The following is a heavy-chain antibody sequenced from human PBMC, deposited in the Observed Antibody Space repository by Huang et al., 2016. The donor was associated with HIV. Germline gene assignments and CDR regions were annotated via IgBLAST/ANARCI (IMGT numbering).Heavy chain of an antibody. CDR3: AREDRNAFDI. CDR2: MHQSGAP. CDR1: GVSTRTYF. Sequence: QVHLQESGPGLVKPSETLSLICTVSGVSTRTYFWSWIRPPAGKGPECIARMHQSGAPKSKPSLRSRVTMSVDTSKNQLSLRLTSVTAADTAVYYCAREDRNAFDIWGQGIMVIVSS. V-gene: IGHV4-4*07. J-gene: IGHJ3*02.